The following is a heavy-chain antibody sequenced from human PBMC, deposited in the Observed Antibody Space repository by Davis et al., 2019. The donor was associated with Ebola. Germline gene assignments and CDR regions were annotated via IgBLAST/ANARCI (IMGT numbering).Heavy chain of an antibody. CDR2: ISTYSAKT. CDR1: GYTFTIYG. Sequence: ASVKVSCKASGYTFTIYGISWVRQAPGQGLEWMGWISTYSAKTNYAQKFQGRVTMTTDTSTTTAYMELRSLRSDDTAVYYCVRDRTTGPIDFWGQGTLVTVSS. J-gene: IGHJ4*02. D-gene: IGHD1/OR15-1a*01. V-gene: IGHV1-18*01. CDR3: VRDRTTGPIDF.